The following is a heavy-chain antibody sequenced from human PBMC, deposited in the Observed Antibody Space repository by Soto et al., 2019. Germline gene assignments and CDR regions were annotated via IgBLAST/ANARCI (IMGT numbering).Heavy chain of an antibody. V-gene: IGHV3-23*01. CDR3: AKDSNKYSSSLRGRYFDY. D-gene: IGHD4-4*01. Sequence: EVQLLESGGGLVQRGGSLRLSCAASGFPFSSYVMSWVRQAPGKGLAWVSGISGGGSNTFYADSVKGRFTISRDNSKNTLLLQMNSLGAEDTAVYYCAKDSNKYSSSLRGRYFDYWGQGIGVTVSS. CDR2: ISGGGSNT. J-gene: IGHJ4*02. CDR1: GFPFSSYV.